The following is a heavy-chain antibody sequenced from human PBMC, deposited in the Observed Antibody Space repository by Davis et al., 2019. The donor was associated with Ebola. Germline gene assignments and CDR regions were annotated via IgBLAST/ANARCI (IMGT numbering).Heavy chain of an antibody. V-gene: IGHV3-23*01. J-gene: IGHJ4*02. CDR3: AKQGGYNTFGY. Sequence: PGGSLRLSCADSVITFSSYAMTWVRQAPGKGLEWASAIIGSGGTTYYAGSVKGRFTISRDNSKNTLYLQMNSLRAEDTAVYYCAKQGGYNTFGYWGQGTLVTVSS. CDR1: VITFSSYA. D-gene: IGHD5-24*01. CDR2: IIGSGGTT.